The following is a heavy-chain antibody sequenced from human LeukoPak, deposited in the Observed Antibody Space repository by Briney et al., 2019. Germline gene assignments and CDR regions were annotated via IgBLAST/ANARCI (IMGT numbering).Heavy chain of an antibody. CDR1: GGSFSGYY. CDR3: ARGVMGYGGYDYNWFDT. D-gene: IGHD5-12*01. J-gene: IGHJ5*02. Sequence: PSETLSLTCAVYGGSFSGYYWSWIRQPPGKGLEWIGEINHSGSTNYNPSLKSRVTISVDTSKNQFSLKLSSLTAADTAVYYCARGVMGYGGYDYNWFDTWGQGTLVTVSS. CDR2: INHSGST. V-gene: IGHV4-34*01.